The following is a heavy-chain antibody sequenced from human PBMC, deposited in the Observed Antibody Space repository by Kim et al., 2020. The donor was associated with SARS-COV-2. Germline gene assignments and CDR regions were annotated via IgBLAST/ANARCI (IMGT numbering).Heavy chain of an antibody. CDR1: GFSFTNNY. CDR3: IGRHWFDP. V-gene: IGHV3-66*01. J-gene: IGHJ5*02. Sequence: GGSLRLSCAVSGFSFTNNYMSWVRQPPGKGLEWVSVIYSGGSGNTYYADSVKGIFILSRDNFKNTLDLQMNSLRVDATAMYCCIGRHWFDPCAHGTPV. CDR2: IYSGGSGNT.